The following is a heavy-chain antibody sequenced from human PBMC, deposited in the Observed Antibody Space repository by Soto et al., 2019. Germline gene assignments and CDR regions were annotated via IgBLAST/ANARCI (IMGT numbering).Heavy chain of an antibody. V-gene: IGHV1-18*04. Sequence: ASVQVSCKASGYTFTSYGISWVRQAPGQGLEWMGWISAYNGNTNYAQKLQGRVTMTTDTSTSTAYMELRSLRSDDTAVYYCAREARSLLWFGELSLYPYYYYGMDVWGQGTTVTVSS. CDR2: ISAYNGNT. D-gene: IGHD3-10*01. J-gene: IGHJ6*02. CDR3: AREARSLLWFGELSLYPYYYYGMDV. CDR1: GYTFTSYG.